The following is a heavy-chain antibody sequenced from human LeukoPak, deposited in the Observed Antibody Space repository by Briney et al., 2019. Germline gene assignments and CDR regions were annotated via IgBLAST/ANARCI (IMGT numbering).Heavy chain of an antibody. Sequence: ASVKVSCKASGYTFTSYGISWVRQAPGQGLEWMGWISAYNGNTNYAQKLQGRVTMTTDTSTSTAYMELRSLRSDDTAVYYCAREVHPWHIAAAGNWFDPWGQGTLVTVSS. V-gene: IGHV1-18*01. D-gene: IGHD6-13*01. CDR2: ISAYNGNT. J-gene: IGHJ5*02. CDR1: GYTFTSYG. CDR3: AREVHPWHIAAAGNWFDP.